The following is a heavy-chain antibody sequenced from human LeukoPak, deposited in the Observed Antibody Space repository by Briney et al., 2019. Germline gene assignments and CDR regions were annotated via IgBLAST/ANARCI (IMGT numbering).Heavy chain of an antibody. CDR3: ASGIAAAVDAFDI. J-gene: IGHJ3*02. CDR2: IYYSGST. V-gene: IGHV4-59*01. CDR1: GGSISSYY. Sequence: SETLSLTCTVSGGSISSYYWSWIRQPPGKGLEWIGYIYYSGSTNYNPSLKSRVTISVDTSKNQFSLKLSSVTAADTAVYYCASGIAAAVDAFDIWGQGTMVTVSS. D-gene: IGHD6-13*01.